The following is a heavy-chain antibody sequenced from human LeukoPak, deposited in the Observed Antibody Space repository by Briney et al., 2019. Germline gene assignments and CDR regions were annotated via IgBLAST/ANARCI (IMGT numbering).Heavy chain of an antibody. J-gene: IGHJ6*02. D-gene: IGHD3-10*01. V-gene: IGHV3-48*01. Sequence: GGSLRLSCAASGFTFSSYSMNWVRQAPGKGLEWVSYISSSSSTIYNADSVKGRFTISRDNAKNSLYLQMNSLRAEDTAVYYCARDPTVLLWFGELSAGPMDVWGQGTTVTVSS. CDR3: ARDPTVLLWFGELSAGPMDV. CDR1: GFTFSSYS. CDR2: ISSSSSTI.